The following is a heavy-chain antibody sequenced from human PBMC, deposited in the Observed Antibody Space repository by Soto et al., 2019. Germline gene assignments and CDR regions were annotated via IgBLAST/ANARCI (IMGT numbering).Heavy chain of an antibody. CDR2: IYYSGST. J-gene: IGHJ6*02. D-gene: IGHD3-10*01. V-gene: IGHV4-30-4*01. CDR3: ARGGLGYGSEGYSYGMDV. Sequence: ASETLSLTCTVSGGSISSGDYYWSWIRQPPGKGLEWIGYIYYSGSTYYNPSLKSRVTISVDTSKNQFSLKLSSVTAADTAVYYCARGGLGYGSEGYSYGMDVWGQGTTVTVSS. CDR1: GGSISSGDYY.